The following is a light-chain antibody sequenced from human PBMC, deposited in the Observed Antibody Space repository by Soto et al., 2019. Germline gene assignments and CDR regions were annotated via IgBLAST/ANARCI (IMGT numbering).Light chain of an antibody. Sequence: QSVLTQPASVSGSPGQSITISCTGTSSDVGGYNYVSWYQHHPGKAPKLMIFDVSNRPSGVSNRFSGSKSGNTASLTISGLQPEDEADYYCSTYTTSKSRLIDFGTGTKGTGL. CDR2: DVS. V-gene: IGLV2-14*03. CDR1: SSDVGGYNY. J-gene: IGLJ1*01. CDR3: STYTTSKSRLID.